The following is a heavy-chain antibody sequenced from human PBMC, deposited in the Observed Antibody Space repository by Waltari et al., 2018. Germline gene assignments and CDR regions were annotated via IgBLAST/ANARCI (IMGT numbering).Heavy chain of an antibody. CDR3: ARHWKKSGYRFDP. CDR1: GGSISRSSYY. CDR2: FYYSGST. V-gene: IGHV4-39*01. D-gene: IGHD5-12*01. J-gene: IGHJ5*02. Sequence: QLQLQESGPGLVKPSETLSLTCTVSGGSISRSSYYWGWIRQSPGKGLEWIGGFYYSGSTYYNPTLKSRVTISGDTSKNQFSLKLSSVTAADTAVYYCARHWKKSGYRFDPWGQGTLVTASS.